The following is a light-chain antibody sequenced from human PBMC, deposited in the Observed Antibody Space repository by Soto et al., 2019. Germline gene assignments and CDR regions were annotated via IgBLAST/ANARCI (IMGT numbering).Light chain of an antibody. J-gene: IGKJ5*01. CDR1: QDISNY. CDR3: QQSDRLPIT. V-gene: IGKV1-33*01. Sequence: DIQMTQSPSSLSASVGDRVTVTCRASQDISNYLNWYQQRPGKAPKLLIYDSSNLESVVPSGFSGTRSGTHFTFAITSLQPEDVATYYCQQSDRLPITFGQGTRLEI. CDR2: DSS.